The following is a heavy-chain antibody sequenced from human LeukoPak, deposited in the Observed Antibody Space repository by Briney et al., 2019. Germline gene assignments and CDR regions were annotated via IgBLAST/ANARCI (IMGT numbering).Heavy chain of an antibody. V-gene: IGHV3-23*01. D-gene: IGHD3-3*01. Sequence: GSLGLPCSGPGVNLSNLCMDWVRQAPGEGLGLVSGFSGGAGTTYSADSVKGRFTISRDNSKNTVYLQMNGLRAEDTAVYYCAATGTQDFWSGYLPHFHFWGQGTRVTVSS. CDR1: GVNLSNLC. CDR2: FSGGAGTT. CDR3: AATGTQDFWSGYLPHFHF. J-gene: IGHJ4*02.